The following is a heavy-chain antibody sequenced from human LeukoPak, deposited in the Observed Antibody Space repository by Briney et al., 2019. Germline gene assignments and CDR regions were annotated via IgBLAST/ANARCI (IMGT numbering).Heavy chain of an antibody. CDR1: GVSISSGGYY. Sequence: PSETLSLTCTVSGVSISSGGYYWSWIRQPPGEGLEWIGYIYHSGTTYYNPSLKSRVTISVDTSNNQFSLKLSSFTAADTAVYYCARWSTGTYNWFDPWGQGTLVTVSS. D-gene: IGHD1-1*01. CDR2: IYHSGTT. CDR3: ARWSTGTYNWFDP. J-gene: IGHJ5*02. V-gene: IGHV4-30-2*01.